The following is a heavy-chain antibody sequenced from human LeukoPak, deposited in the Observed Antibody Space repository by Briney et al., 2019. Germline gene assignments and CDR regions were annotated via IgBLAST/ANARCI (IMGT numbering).Heavy chain of an antibody. Sequence: PGGSLRLSCVASGFTFSDYYVSWIRQAPGKGLDWASYISSSGNTIYYADSVKGRFTISRNNAKNSLYLQMNSLRAEDTAVYYCARVAGGGVLFYFDYWGQGTLVTVSS. J-gene: IGHJ4*02. CDR3: ARVAGGGVLFYFDY. D-gene: IGHD1-26*01. CDR2: ISSSGNTI. CDR1: GFTFSDYY. V-gene: IGHV3-11*01.